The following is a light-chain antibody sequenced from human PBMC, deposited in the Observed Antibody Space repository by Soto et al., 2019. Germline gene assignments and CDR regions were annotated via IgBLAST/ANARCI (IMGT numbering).Light chain of an antibody. Sequence: QTVVTQPPSASGTPGQRVTISCSGSSSNIGSNYVYWYQQLPGTAPKLLIYSNNQRPSGVPDRISGSKSGTSASLAISGLRSEDEADYYCAAWDDSLSGVVFGGGTKLTVL. CDR1: SSNIGSNY. CDR2: SNN. V-gene: IGLV1-47*02. CDR3: AAWDDSLSGVV. J-gene: IGLJ2*01.